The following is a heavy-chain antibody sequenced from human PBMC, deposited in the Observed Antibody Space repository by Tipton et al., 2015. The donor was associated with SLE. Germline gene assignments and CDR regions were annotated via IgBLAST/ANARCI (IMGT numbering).Heavy chain of an antibody. J-gene: IGHJ6*02. CDR3: AKDRDWYEGGYYYYGMDV. D-gene: IGHD6-19*01. V-gene: IGHV3-30*02. Sequence: FTFSRDNSKNTLYLQMNSLRAEDTAVYYCAKDRDWYEGGYYYYGMDVWGQGTTVTVSS.